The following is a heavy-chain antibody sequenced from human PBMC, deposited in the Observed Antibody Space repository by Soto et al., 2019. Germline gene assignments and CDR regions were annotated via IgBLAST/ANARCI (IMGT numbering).Heavy chain of an antibody. J-gene: IGHJ3*01. V-gene: IGHV3-23*01. CDR2: ISGSGATT. CDR1: GFSFTDYP. D-gene: IGHD1-26*01. Sequence: EVQLLESGGGLVQPGGSLRLSCAAAGFSFTDYPMTWVRQAPGKGLEWVSSISGSGATTYYADSVKGRFNISRDNSNNTLYLQMNSLSAEDTAVYYCANRQSGSYYAAFDLWGQGKTVTVSS. CDR3: ANRQSGSYYAAFDL.